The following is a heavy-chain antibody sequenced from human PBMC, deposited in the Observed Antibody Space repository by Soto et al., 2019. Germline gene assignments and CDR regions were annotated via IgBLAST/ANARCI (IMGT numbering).Heavy chain of an antibody. D-gene: IGHD3-22*01. CDR3: AKDLSKYDRSGYYPEGRARDDALEI. J-gene: IGHJ3*02. CDR2: ISYDGSKK. Sequence: QVQLVESGGGVVQPGRSLRLSCASSGFIFSRYGMHWVRQAPGKGLEWVGVISYDGSKKQYADSVKGRLTISRDNSKNTLYLQMHSLRAEDTAVYYCAKDLSKYDRSGYYPEGRARDDALEIWGQGTMVTVSS. CDR1: GFIFSRYG. V-gene: IGHV3-30*18.